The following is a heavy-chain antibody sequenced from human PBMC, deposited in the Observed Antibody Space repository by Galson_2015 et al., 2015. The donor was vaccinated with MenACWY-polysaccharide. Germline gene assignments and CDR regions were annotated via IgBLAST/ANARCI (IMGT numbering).Heavy chain of an antibody. CDR2: INHSANT. CDR1: GGSFRGYY. V-gene: IGHV4-34*01. CDR3: ARGLTLWSGFGWYFDL. J-gene: IGHJ2*01. Sequence: LSLTCAVYGGSFRGYYWSWIRQPPGKGLEWIGEINHSANTDYNPSLKSRVIISVDTSKDQFSLRLSSVSAADTAVYYCARGLTLWSGFGWYFDLCGPGTLVTVSS. D-gene: IGHD3-3*01.